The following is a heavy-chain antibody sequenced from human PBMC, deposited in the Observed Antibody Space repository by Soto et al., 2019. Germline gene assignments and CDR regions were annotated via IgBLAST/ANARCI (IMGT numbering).Heavy chain of an antibody. V-gene: IGHV3-30-3*01. CDR2: ISYDGSNK. CDR1: GFPFSSYA. J-gene: IGHJ6*02. Sequence: PGVSLSLSCSASGFPFSSYAMHWVRPAPGKGLEWVAVISYDGSNKYYADSVKGRFTISRDNSKTTLYLQMNSLRAEDTAVYYCARPEDCSSTSCPLRGIGYYYYYGMDGWGQGTTVTVSS. CDR3: ARPEDCSSTSCPLRGIGYYYYYGMDG. D-gene: IGHD2-2*01.